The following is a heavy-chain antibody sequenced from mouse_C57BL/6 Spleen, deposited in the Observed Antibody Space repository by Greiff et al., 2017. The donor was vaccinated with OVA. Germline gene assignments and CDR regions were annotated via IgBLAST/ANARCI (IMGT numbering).Heavy chain of an antibody. D-gene: IGHD2-10*02. Sequence: VQLKQSGAELVRPGASVKLSCTASGFNIKDDYMHWVKQRPEQGLEWIGWIDPENGDTEYASKFQGKATITADTSSNTAYLQLRSLTSEDTAVYYCTTSYGPWFAYWGQGTLVTVSA. V-gene: IGHV14-4*01. CDR3: TTSYGPWFAY. J-gene: IGHJ3*01. CDR2: IDPENGDT. CDR1: GFNIKDDY.